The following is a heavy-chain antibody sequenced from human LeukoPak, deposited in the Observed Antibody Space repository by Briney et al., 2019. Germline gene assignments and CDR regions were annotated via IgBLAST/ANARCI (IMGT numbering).Heavy chain of an antibody. CDR3: AKKRSSGYYDSGGYAIYAFDV. J-gene: IGHJ3*01. Sequence: GESLKISCKGSGYSFTSYWIGWVRQMPGKGLEWMGIIYPGDSDTRYSPSFQGQVTISGDKSSSTVYLQWNSLKASDTAMYFCAKKRSSGYYDSGGYAIYAFDVWGQGTMVTVSS. D-gene: IGHD3-22*01. V-gene: IGHV5-51*01. CDR2: IYPGDSDT. CDR1: GYSFTSYW.